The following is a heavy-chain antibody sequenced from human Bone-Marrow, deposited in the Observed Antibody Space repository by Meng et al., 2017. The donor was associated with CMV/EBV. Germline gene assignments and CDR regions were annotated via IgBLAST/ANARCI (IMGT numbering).Heavy chain of an antibody. V-gene: IGHV1-18*01. J-gene: IGHJ6*02. CDR2: ISADNDNT. CDR1: SNIFTKNG. Sequence: ASVKVSCKAPSNIFTKNGISWLRQAPGQGLEWMGWISADNDNTNLVQKFQGRVTMTTDTSTSTAYMELRSLRSDDTAVYYCARDSPPLLLWFGVYYYYGMDVWGQGTTVTVSS. CDR3: ARDSPPLLLWFGVYYYYGMDV. D-gene: IGHD3-10*01.